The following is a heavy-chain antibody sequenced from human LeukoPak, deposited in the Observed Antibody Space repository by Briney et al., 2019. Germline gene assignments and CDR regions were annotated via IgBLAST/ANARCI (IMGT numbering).Heavy chain of an antibody. J-gene: IGHJ4*02. CDR2: IYPGDSDT. D-gene: IGHD5-18*01. Sequence: GEALKISCKGSGYSFTTYRIVWVRPMPGKGLEWMGIIYPGDSDTTYSPSFQGQVTISVDQSVSTAYLQWSSLKASDTAIYYCARQNNYGYCDYWGQGTLVTVSS. CDR1: GYSFTTYR. CDR3: ARQNNYGYCDY. V-gene: IGHV5-51*01.